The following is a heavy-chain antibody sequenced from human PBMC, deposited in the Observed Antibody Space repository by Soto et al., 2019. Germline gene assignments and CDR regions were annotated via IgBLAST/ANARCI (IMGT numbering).Heavy chain of an antibody. Sequence: SATLSLTCTVYGGSFSGYYWSWIRQPPGKGLEWMGEINHSGSTNYYPSLKSRVTISVDTSKNQFSLKLSSVTAADTAVYYWAERIEGYKRRRWPAFGMWGQGTM. CDR3: AERIEGYKRRRWPAFGM. J-gene: IGHJ3*02. CDR2: INHSGST. V-gene: IGHV4-34*01. CDR1: GGSFSGYY. D-gene: IGHD5-12*01.